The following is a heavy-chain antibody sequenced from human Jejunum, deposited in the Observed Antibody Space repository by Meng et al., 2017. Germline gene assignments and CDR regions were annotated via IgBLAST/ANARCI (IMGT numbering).Heavy chain of an antibody. CDR3: ARERWEDYESRGFDS. J-gene: IGHJ4*02. D-gene: IGHD3-22*01. CDR1: GGSISSDDYY. Sequence: QLQLQESGPGLVKPSQTLSLTCTVSGGSISSDDYYWSWLRQPPGKGLEWIGYIHYIGSAFYHPAFKSRATVSVDTSKNQFSLELKSVTAADTALYYCARERWEDYESRGFDSWGQGTLVTVSS. CDR2: IHYIGSA. V-gene: IGHV4-30-4*01.